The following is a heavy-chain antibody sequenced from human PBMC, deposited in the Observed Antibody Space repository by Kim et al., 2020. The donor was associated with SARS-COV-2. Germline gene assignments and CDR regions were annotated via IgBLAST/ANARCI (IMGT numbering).Heavy chain of an antibody. CDR1: GFTFNSAW. Sequence: GGSLRLSCAASGFTFNSAWMTWVRQAPGKGLEWVGRIKSKSDGGTTDYAAFVEGRFTISRDDSKNTLYLQMNSLKTEDTAVYYCTTGWGGQGRRSAWPLRYYYGMDVGGQGTTVSVSS. CDR2: IKSKSDGGTT. V-gene: IGHV3-15*01. CDR3: TTGWGGQGRRSAWPLRYYYGMDV. D-gene: IGHD3-3*01. J-gene: IGHJ6*02.